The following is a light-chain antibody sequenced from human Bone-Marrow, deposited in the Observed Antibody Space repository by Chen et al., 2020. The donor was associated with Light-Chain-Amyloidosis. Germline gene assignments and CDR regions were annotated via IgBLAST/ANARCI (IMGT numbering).Light chain of an antibody. Sequence: QSALTQPAYVSGSPGQSITISCIGTSSDVGGDNHVSWYQQHPDKAPKLMIYEVTNRPSWVPDRFSGSKSDNTASLTISGLQTEDEADYFCSSYTITNTLVFGSGTRVTVL. CDR2: EVT. J-gene: IGLJ1*01. V-gene: IGLV2-14*01. CDR3: SSYTITNTLV. CDR1: SSDVGGDNH.